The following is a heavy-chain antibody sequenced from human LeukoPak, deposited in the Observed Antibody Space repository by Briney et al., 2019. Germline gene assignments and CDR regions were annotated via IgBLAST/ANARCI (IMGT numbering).Heavy chain of an antibody. J-gene: IGHJ5*02. D-gene: IGHD2-15*01. Sequence: SETLSLTCTVSGGSISNHFCSWIRQPAGKGLEWIGRVSTSGSTYYNPSLKSRVTMSADTSKNQISLKLTSMTAADTAVYYCARGDIGMGGGRNWFDPWGQGTLVTVSS. V-gene: IGHV4-4*07. CDR3: ARGDIGMGGGRNWFDP. CDR2: VSTSGST. CDR1: GGSISNHF.